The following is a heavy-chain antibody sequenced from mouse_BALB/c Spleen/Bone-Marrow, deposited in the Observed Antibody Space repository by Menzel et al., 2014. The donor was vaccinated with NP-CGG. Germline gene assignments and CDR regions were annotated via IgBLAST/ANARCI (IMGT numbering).Heavy chain of an antibody. Sequence: EVQLQQSGPELVKPGASVKMSCKASGYTFTSYVMHWVKQRPGQGLEWIGYINPYNDGTKYNEKFKGKATLTSDKSSSTAYMELSSLTSEDSAVYYCARWRYPYAMDYWGQGTSVTVSS. J-gene: IGHJ4*01. CDR2: INPYNDGT. V-gene: IGHV1-14*01. CDR1: GYTFTSYV. D-gene: IGHD5-1-1*01. CDR3: ARWRYPYAMDY.